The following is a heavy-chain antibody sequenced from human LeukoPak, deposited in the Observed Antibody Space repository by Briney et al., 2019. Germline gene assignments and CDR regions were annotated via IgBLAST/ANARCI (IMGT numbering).Heavy chain of an antibody. V-gene: IGHV1-18*01. CDR1: GYTFTSYG. J-gene: IGHJ3*02. Sequence: ASVKVSCKAPGYTFTSYGISWVRQAPGQGLEWMGWISAYNGNTNYAQKLQGRVTMTTDTSTSTAYMELRSLRSDDTAVYFCARVMAAATAFDIWGQGTMLTVSS. CDR2: ISAYNGNT. CDR3: ARVMAAATAFDI. D-gene: IGHD6-13*01.